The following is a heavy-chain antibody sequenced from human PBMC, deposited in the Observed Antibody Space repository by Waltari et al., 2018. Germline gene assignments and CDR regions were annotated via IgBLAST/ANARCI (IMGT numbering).Heavy chain of an antibody. V-gene: IGHV4-34*01. CDR3: ARITTVTTSAFDI. J-gene: IGHJ3*02. D-gene: IGHD4-17*01. Sequence: QVQLQQWGAGLLKPSETLSLTCDVYGGSFSGYYWSWIRQPPGKGLEWIGEINHSGSTNYNPSLKIRFTISVDTSKNQFSLRLSSVTAADTAVYYCARITTVTTSAFDIWGQGTMVTVSS. CDR2: INHSGST. CDR1: GGSFSGYY.